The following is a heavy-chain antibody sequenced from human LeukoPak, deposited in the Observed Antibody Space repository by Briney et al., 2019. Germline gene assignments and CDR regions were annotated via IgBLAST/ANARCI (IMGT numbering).Heavy chain of an antibody. V-gene: IGHV3-30*03. CDR3: ARGSSSFDY. J-gene: IGHJ4*02. CDR1: GFTFSSYG. Sequence: GGSLRLSCAASGFTFSSYGMHWVRQAPGKGLEWVTVISYDGSNPYYADSVKGRFTISRDNSKNSLYLQMNSLRAEDTAVYYCARGSSSFDYWGQGTLVTVSS. CDR2: ISYDGSNP.